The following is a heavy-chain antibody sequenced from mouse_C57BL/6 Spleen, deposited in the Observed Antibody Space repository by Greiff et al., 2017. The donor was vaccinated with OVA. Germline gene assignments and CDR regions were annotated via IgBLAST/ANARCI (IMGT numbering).Heavy chain of an antibody. V-gene: IGHV1-69*01. CDR1: GYTFTSYW. D-gene: IGHD2-10*01. J-gene: IGHJ2*01. CDR2: IDPSDSYT. Sequence: QVQLKQPGAELVMPGASVKLSCKASGYTFTSYWMHWVKQRPGQGLEWIGEIDPSDSYTNYNQKFKGKSTLTVDKSSSTAYMQLSSLTSEDSAVYYCAKDSSYGNYDYWGQGTTLTVSS. CDR3: AKDSSYGNYDY.